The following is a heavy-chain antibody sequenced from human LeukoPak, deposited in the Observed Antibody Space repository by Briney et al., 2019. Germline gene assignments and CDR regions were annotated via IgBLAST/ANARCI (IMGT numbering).Heavy chain of an antibody. CDR1: GGSFSGYY. D-gene: IGHD5-18*01. J-gene: IGHJ3*02. CDR3: AREGGGYSYGHGRDDAFDI. V-gene: IGHV4-34*01. Sequence: SETLSLTCAVYGGSFSGYYWSWIRQPPGKGLEWIGEINHSGSTNYNPSLKSRVTISVDTSKNQFSLKLSSVTAADTAVYYCAREGGGYSYGHGRDDAFDIWGQGTVVTVSS. CDR2: INHSGST.